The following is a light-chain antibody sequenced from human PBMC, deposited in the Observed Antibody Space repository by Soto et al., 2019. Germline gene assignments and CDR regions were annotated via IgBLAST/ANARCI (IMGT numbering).Light chain of an antibody. V-gene: IGLV2-14*01. CDR1: SSDVGNYIF. Sequence: QSVLTQPASVSGSPGQSITIACTGTSSDVGNYIFVSWYRQHPGKAPKLMIYDINNRPSGVSNRFSDSKSGNTASLTISGLQAEDEADYYCVSYTTSASYVFGTGTKATVL. J-gene: IGLJ1*01. CDR3: VSYTTSASYV. CDR2: DIN.